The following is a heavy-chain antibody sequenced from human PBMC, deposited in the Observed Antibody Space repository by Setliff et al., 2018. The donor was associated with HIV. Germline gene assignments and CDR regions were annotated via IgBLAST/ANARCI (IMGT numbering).Heavy chain of an antibody. Sequence: PSETLSLTCAVSNYSINSGYYWGWIRQPPGKGLEWIGSIYHSGSTYYNPSLKSRVTISVDTSKNQVSLRLTSVTAADTAVYFCARGGGFWSGQLDYWGQGTLVTVSS. CDR2: IYHSGST. CDR1: NYSINSGYY. CDR3: ARGGGFWSGQLDY. J-gene: IGHJ4*02. D-gene: IGHD3-3*01. V-gene: IGHV4-38-2*01.